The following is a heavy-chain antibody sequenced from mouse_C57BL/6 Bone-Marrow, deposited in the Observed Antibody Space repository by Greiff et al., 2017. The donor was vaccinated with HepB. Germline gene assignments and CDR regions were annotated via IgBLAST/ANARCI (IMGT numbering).Heavy chain of an antibody. Sequence: DVKLQESGPGLVKPSQSLSLTCSVTGYSITSGYYWNWIRQFPGNKLEWMGYISYDGSNNYNPSLKNRISITRDTSKNQFFLKLNSVTTEDTATYYCAREGDYDRLDYWGQGTTLTVSS. CDR3: AREGDYDRLDY. J-gene: IGHJ2*01. CDR1: GYSITSGYY. D-gene: IGHD2-4*01. V-gene: IGHV3-6*01. CDR2: ISYDGSN.